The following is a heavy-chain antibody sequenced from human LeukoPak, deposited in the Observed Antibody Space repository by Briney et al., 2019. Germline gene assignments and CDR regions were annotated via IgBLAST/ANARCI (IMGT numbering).Heavy chain of an antibody. V-gene: IGHV1-69*13. CDR1: GGTFSSYA. D-gene: IGHD1-26*01. CDR2: IIPIFGTA. J-gene: IGHJ6*02. Sequence: ASVKVSCKASGGTFSSYAISWVRQAPGQGLERMGGIIPIFGTANYAQKFQGRVTITADESTSTAYMELSSLRSEDTAVYYCARGLVGATKNYYYYGMDVWGQGTTVTVSS. CDR3: ARGLVGATKNYYYYGMDV.